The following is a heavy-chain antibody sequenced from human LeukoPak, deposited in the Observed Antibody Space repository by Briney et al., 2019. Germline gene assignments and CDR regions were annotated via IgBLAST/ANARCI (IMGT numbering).Heavy chain of an antibody. CDR1: SGSINNYY. Sequence: SETLSLTCTVSSGSINNYYWSWLRQPAGKGLEWIGRIYTNGSTHYNPSLKSRVTLSVDASKNQFSLKLSSVTAADTAVYYCARGGASTWYFFGFDYWGQGTLVTVSS. D-gene: IGHD6-13*01. CDR3: ARGGASTWYFFGFDY. CDR2: IYTNGST. V-gene: IGHV4-4*07. J-gene: IGHJ4*02.